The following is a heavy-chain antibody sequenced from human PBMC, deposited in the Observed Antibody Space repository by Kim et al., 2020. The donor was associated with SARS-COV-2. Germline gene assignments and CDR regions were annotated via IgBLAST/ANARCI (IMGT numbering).Heavy chain of an antibody. CDR1: GGSFSGYY. Sequence: SETLSLTCAVYGGSFSGYYWSWIRQPPGKGLEWIGEINHSGSTNYNPSLKSRVTISVDTSKNQFSLKLSSVTAADTAVYYCARGRQVYSSSPSNWFDPWGQGTLVTVSS. CDR3: ARGRQVYSSSPSNWFDP. D-gene: IGHD6-13*01. V-gene: IGHV4-34*01. J-gene: IGHJ5*02. CDR2: INHSGST.